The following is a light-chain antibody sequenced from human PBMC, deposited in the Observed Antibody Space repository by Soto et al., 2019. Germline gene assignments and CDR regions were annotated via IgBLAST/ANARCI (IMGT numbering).Light chain of an antibody. CDR3: QQSYSSPPT. CDR2: AAY. V-gene: IGKV1-39*01. Sequence: IQMTQSPSSLAAFVDRTRIIICRACQSISNHLNWYQQKPGKATKLLIFAAYSLQSGAPSRFSASRSGTDFTLTISSLQPEDFATYYCQQSYSSPPTFGQGTKV. CDR1: QSISNH. J-gene: IGKJ1*01.